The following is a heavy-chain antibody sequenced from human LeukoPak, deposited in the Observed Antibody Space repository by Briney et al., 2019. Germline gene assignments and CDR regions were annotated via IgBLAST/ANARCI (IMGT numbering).Heavy chain of an antibody. Sequence: GESLKISCRDSGNTFTTSLIVWVRQMPGKGLEWMGVIYPGDSATTYSPSFQGQVTFSADKSISTAYLQWSSLKASDTAMYYCACREFYSPWPGPWGRGTLVTVSS. CDR2: IYPGDSAT. CDR3: ACREFYSPWPGP. D-gene: IGHD5-18*01. J-gene: IGHJ5*02. CDR1: GNTFTTSL. V-gene: IGHV5-51*01.